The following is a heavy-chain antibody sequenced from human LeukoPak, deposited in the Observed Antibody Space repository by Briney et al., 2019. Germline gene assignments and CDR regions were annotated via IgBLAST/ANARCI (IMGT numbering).Heavy chain of an antibody. V-gene: IGHV1-46*01. J-gene: IGHJ4*02. CDR3: ARGVDTAMATNKYYFDY. CDR1: GYTFTSYY. CDR2: INPSGGST. D-gene: IGHD5-18*01. Sequence: GASVKVSCKASGYTFTSYYMHWVRQAPGQGLEWMGIINPSGGSTSYAQKFQGRVTMTTDTSTSTAYMELRSLRSDDTAVYYCARGVDTAMATNKYYFDYWGQGTLVTVSS.